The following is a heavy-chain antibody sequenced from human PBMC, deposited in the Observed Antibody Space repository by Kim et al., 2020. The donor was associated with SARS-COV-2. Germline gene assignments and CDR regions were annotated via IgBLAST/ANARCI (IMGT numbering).Heavy chain of an antibody. CDR2: VYGSGIT. J-gene: IGHJ4*02. CDR1: GGSISNFY. Sequence: SETLSLTCSISGGSISNFYWSWIRQSPGKGLEWIGYVYGSGITNFAPSLQSRVAMSIDSSRTQFSLKLKSVTTADTAVYFCARGTSPGGPDFFAYWGQGILVTVSS. D-gene: IGHD3-10*01. CDR3: ARGTSPGGPDFFAY. V-gene: IGHV4-59*01.